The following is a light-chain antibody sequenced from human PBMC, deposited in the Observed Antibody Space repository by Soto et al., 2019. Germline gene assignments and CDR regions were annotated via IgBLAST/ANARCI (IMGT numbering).Light chain of an antibody. V-gene: IGKV3-20*01. CDR2: GAS. J-gene: IGKJ4*01. CDR1: QSVSRSY. CDR3: QQYASSPPT. Sequence: EIVLTHSPGTLSLSPGERATLSCRASQSVSRSYLAWYQQKPGQPPRLLIYGASNRATGIPDRFSGSGSGTDFTLTSDRLEPEDFAVYYWQQYASSPPTFGGGTKVEIK.